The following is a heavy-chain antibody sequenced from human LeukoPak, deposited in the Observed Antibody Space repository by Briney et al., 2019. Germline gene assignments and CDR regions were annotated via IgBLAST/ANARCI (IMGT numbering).Heavy chain of an antibody. CDR2: ISTGGSIT. Sequence: PGGSLRLSCAASGFSFSNSAMSWVRQAPGKGLEWVSTISTGGSITHYAYSVKGRFTISRDNSKNTLYLQMNSLRAEDTAVYYCAKVPPYSSNWFIFDYWGQGTLVTVSS. D-gene: IGHD6-13*01. V-gene: IGHV3-23*01. J-gene: IGHJ4*02. CDR1: GFSFSNSA. CDR3: AKVPPYSSNWFIFDY.